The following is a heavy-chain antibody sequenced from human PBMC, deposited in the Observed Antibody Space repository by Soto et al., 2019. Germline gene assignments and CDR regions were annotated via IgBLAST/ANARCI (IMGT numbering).Heavy chain of an antibody. D-gene: IGHD5-18*01. V-gene: IGHV4-34*01. CDR1: GGSFSGYY. CDR3: ASEDTAMDRWDYYCMDV. Sequence: SETLSLTCAVYGGSFSGYYWSWIRQPPGKGLEWIGEINHSGSTNYSPSLKSRVTISVDTSKNQFSLKLSSVTAADTAVYYCASEDTAMDRWDYYCMDVWGQGTTVTVSS. J-gene: IGHJ6*02. CDR2: INHSGST.